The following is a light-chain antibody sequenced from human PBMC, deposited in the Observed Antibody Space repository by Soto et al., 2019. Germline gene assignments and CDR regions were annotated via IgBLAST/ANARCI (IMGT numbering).Light chain of an antibody. J-gene: IGLJ1*01. Sequence: QSVLTQPASVSGSPGQSITISCTGTSSDVGGYNYVSWYQQHPGKAPKLMIYEVSNRPSGVSNRFSGSKSGNTASLTISGLQAEDEADYYCSSYTSSSTYNYVFGTGTKVTVL. CDR3: SSYTSSSTYNYV. CDR2: EVS. V-gene: IGLV2-14*01. CDR1: SSDVGGYNY.